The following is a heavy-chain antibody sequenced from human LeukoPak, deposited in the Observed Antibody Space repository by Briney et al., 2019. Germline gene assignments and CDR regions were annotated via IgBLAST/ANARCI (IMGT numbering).Heavy chain of an antibody. CDR1: GFTLSKYG. D-gene: IGHD3-10*01. CDR2: IWYDGSKQ. V-gene: IGHV3-33*01. CDR3: ARDTSTTMIRGVITKGGWLDP. J-gene: IGHJ5*02. Sequence: GGSLRLSCAASGFTLSKYGMHWVRQAPGKGLEWMTFIWYDGSKQYYADSVKGRFTISRNISKNTVYLQMNSLRAEDTAVYYCARDTSTTMIRGVITKGGWLDPWGQGTLVTVSS.